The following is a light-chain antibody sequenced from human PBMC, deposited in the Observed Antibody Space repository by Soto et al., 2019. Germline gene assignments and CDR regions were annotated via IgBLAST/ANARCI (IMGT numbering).Light chain of an antibody. CDR1: QGIRHY. CDR2: EAS. J-gene: IGKJ5*01. Sequence: DIQMTQYPSSLSASLGDRFTITCRASQGIRHYLAWYQQKPGKAPKLLIYEASNLQSGVPSRFRGGGSGTEFTLTISSLEPEDSAVYYCQQRSDRLPITFGQGARLEIK. CDR3: QQRSDRLPIT. V-gene: IGKV1-27*01.